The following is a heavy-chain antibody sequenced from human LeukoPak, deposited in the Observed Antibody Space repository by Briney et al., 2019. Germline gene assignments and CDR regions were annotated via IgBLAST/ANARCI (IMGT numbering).Heavy chain of an antibody. CDR2: IYHSGST. J-gene: IGHJ4*02. Sequence: SETLSLTCTVSGYSISSGYYWGWIRQPPAKGLEWIGSIYHSGSTYYNPSLKSRVTISVDTSKNQFSLKLSSVTAADTAVYYCARVAMGVKPFDYWGQGTLVTVSS. V-gene: IGHV4-38-2*02. D-gene: IGHD1-14*01. CDR1: GYSISSGYY. CDR3: ARVAMGVKPFDY.